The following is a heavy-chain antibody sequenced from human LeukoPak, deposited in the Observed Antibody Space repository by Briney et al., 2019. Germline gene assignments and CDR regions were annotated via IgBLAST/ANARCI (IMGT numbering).Heavy chain of an antibody. CDR2: IYTSGST. CDR1: GGSISNYY. D-gene: IGHD2-2*02. V-gene: IGHV4-4*09. Sequence: SETLSLTCTVSGGSISNYYWSWLRQPPGKGLEWIGYIYTSGSTNYNPSLKSRVTISVDTSRNQFSLKLSSVTAADTAVYYCARPNTRYCSSTSCYKIWFDPWGQGTLVTVSS. J-gene: IGHJ5*02. CDR3: ARPNTRYCSSTSCYKIWFDP.